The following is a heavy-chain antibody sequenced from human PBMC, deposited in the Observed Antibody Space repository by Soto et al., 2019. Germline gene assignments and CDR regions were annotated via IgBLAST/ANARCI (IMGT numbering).Heavy chain of an antibody. CDR3: ARGDIAAETFFYYYGMDL. D-gene: IGHD6-13*01. CDR1: GFTLNNYW. V-gene: IGHV3-74*01. J-gene: IGHJ6*02. CDR2: INGDATST. Sequence: QLVESGGGLVQPGGSLRLSCAASGFTLNNYWMHWVRRAPGMGLVWVSRINGDATSTSYADSVKGRFTISRDNARNTLYLQRKSLRAEDTALYYCARGDIAAETFFYYYGMDLWGQGTTVTVS.